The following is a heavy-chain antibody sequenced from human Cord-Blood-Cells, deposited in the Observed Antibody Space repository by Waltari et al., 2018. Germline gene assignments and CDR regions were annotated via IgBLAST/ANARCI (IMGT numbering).Heavy chain of an antibody. J-gene: IGHJ4*02. CDR3: AKDPGGGYSGYGQGGVDY. Sequence: QVQLVESGGGVVQPGGSLRLSCAASGFTFSSYGMHWVRQAPGKGLEWVAFIRYDGSNKYYAESVKGRFTISRDNSKNTLYLQMNSLRAEDTAVYYCAKDPGGGYSGYGQGGVDYWGQGTLVTVSS. D-gene: IGHD5-12*01. CDR2: IRYDGSNK. V-gene: IGHV3-30*02. CDR1: GFTFSSYG.